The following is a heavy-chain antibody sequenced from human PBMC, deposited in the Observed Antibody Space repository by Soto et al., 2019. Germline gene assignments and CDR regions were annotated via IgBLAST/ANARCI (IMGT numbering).Heavy chain of an antibody. V-gene: IGHV3-23*01. J-gene: IGHJ4*02. Sequence: EVQLLESGGGLVQPGGSLRLSCAASGFTFSSYAMRCVRQAPGKWLEWVSAISGSGGSTYYADSVKGRFTISRDNSKNTLYLQMNSLRAEDTAVYYCARRGSGSYYDYWGQGTLVTVSS. CDR2: ISGSGGST. D-gene: IGHD1-26*01. CDR1: GFTFSSYA. CDR3: ARRGSGSYYDY.